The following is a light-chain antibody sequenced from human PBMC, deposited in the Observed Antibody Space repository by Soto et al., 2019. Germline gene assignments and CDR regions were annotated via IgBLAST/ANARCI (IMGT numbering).Light chain of an antibody. J-gene: IGLJ2*01. CDR2: EDN. CDR1: SSDVGDYNL. CDR3: CSYAGPRGVL. V-gene: IGLV2-23*01. Sequence: QSVLTQPASVSGSPGQSITISCTGTSSDVGDYNLVSWYQQHPGKAPKLIIYEDNKRPSGVSNRFSGSKSGNTASLTISGLQAGDESNYHCCSYAGPRGVLFGGGTKLTVL.